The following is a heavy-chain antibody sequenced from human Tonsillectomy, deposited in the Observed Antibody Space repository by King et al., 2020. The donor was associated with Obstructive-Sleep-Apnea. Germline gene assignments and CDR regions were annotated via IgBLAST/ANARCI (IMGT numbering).Heavy chain of an antibody. CDR3: ARGSYHILTGYYTYNWFDP. Sequence: VQLVESGGGLVKPGGSLRLSCAASGFTFSSYSMNWVRQAPGKGLEWVSSISSSSSYIYYADSVKGRFTISRDNAKNSLYLQMNSLRAEDTAVYYCARGSYHILTGYYTYNWFDPWGQGTLVTVSS. J-gene: IGHJ5*02. CDR1: GFTFSSYS. V-gene: IGHV3-21*01. CDR2: ISSSSSYI. D-gene: IGHD3-9*01.